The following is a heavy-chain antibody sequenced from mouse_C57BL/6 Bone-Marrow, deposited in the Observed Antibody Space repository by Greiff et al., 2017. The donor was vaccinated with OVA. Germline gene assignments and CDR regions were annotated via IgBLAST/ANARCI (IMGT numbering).Heavy chain of an antibody. J-gene: IGHJ3*01. V-gene: IGHV5-12*01. CDR3: ARLGRRRAWFAY. Sequence: EVHLVESGGGLVQPGGSLKLSCAASGFTFSDYYMYWVRQTPEKRLEWVAYISNGGGSTYYPDTVKGRFTISRDNAKNTLYLQMSRLKSEDTAMYYCARLGRRRAWFAYWGQGTLVTVSA. CDR1: GFTFSDYY. CDR2: ISNGGGST. D-gene: IGHD4-1*01.